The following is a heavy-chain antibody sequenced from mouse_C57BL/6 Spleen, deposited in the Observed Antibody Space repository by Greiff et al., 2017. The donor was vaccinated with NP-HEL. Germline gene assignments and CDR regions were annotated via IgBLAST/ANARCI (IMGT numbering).Heavy chain of an antibody. CDR1: GYTFTSYW. J-gene: IGHJ3*01. Sequence: QVQLQQPGAELVKPGASVKMSCKASGYTFTSYWITWVKQRPGQGLEWIGDIYPGSGSTNYNEKFKSKATLTVDTSSSTAYMQLSSLTSEDSSVYYCASDSYYYGSSYGWFAYWGQGTLVTVSA. CDR3: ASDSYYYGSSYGWFAY. V-gene: IGHV1-55*01. D-gene: IGHD1-1*01. CDR2: IYPGSGST.